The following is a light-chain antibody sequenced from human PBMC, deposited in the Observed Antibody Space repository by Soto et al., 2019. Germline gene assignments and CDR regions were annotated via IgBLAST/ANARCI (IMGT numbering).Light chain of an antibody. CDR3: QRYNSALRT. J-gene: IGKJ5*01. CDR2: GAS. Sequence: EIVMTQSPATLSVSPGERATLSCRASQSVSSNLAWYQQKPGQAPRLLIYGASTRATGIPARFSGSGSGTEFTLTISSLQPEDVATYLCQRYNSALRTFGQGTRLEIK. V-gene: IGKV3-15*01. CDR1: QSVSSN.